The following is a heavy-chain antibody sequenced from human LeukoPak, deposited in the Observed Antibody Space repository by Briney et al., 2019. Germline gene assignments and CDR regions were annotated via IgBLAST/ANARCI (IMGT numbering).Heavy chain of an antibody. J-gene: IGHJ4*02. CDR3: ARVDCGGDCYPDY. Sequence: SETLSLTCAVYGGSFSGYYWSWIRQPPGKGLEWIGEINHSGSTNYNPSLKSRVTISVDTSKNQFSLKLSSVTAADTAVYYCARVDCGGDCYPDYWGQGTLATVSS. D-gene: IGHD2-21*02. V-gene: IGHV4-34*01. CDR1: GGSFSGYY. CDR2: INHSGST.